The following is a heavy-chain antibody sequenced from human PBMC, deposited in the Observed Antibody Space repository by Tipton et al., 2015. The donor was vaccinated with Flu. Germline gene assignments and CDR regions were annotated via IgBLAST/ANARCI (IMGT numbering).Heavy chain of an antibody. V-gene: IGHV3-11*01. CDR1: GFTFSDYY. J-gene: IGHJ1*01. D-gene: IGHD6-19*01. CDR3: AKDPPVAGTSRYFQH. Sequence: SLRLSCAASGFTFSDYYMSWIRQAPGKGLEWLSYISSSGTTTYYAASVKGRFTISRDNTKKSLYLQMDSLRAEDTAVYYCAKDPPVAGTSRYFQHWGQGPLVPVSS. CDR2: ISSSGTTT.